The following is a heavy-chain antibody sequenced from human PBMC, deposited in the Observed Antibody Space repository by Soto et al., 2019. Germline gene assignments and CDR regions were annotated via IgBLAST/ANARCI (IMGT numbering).Heavy chain of an antibody. Sequence: QVQLVESGGGVVQPGRSLRLSCAASGFTFSSYAMHWVRQAPGKGLEWVAVISYDGSNKYYADSVKGRFTISRDNSKNTLYLQMNSLRAEDTAVYYCARDSITIFGTPVGYFDYWGQGTLVTVSS. CDR3: ARDSITIFGTPVGYFDY. V-gene: IGHV3-30-3*01. CDR2: ISYDGSNK. J-gene: IGHJ4*02. CDR1: GFTFSSYA. D-gene: IGHD3-3*01.